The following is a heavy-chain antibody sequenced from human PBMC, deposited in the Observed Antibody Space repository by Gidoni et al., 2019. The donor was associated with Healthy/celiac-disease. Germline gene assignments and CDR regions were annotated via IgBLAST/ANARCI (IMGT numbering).Heavy chain of an antibody. CDR2: INHSGST. V-gene: IGHV4-34*01. CDR3: ARGLRGSYFRSGKDY. D-gene: IGHD3-10*01. Sequence: QVQLQQWGAGLLKPSETLSLTCAVYGGSFSGYYWSWIRQPPGKGLEWIGEINHSGSTNYNPSLKGRVTISVDTSKNQFSLKLSSVTAADTAVYYCARGLRGSYFRSGKDYWGQGTLVTVSS. CDR1: GGSFSGYY. J-gene: IGHJ4*02.